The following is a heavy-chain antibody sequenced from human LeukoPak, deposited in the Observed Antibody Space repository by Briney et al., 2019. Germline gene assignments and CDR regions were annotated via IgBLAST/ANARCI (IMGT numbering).Heavy chain of an antibody. CDR3: ARENKYKDAFDI. D-gene: IGHD1-1*01. CDR1: GFTFTTYG. CDR2: VRYDGSNK. V-gene: IGHV3-30*02. J-gene: IGHJ3*02. Sequence: GGSLRLSCAASGFTFTTYGMHWVRQAPGKGLGWVAFVRYDGSNKYYADSVKGRFTISRGNAKNSLYLQMNSLRAEDTAVYYCARENKYKDAFDIWGQGTMVTVSS.